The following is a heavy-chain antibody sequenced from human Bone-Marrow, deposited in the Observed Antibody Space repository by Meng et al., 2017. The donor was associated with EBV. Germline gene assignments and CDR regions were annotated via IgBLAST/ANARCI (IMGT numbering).Heavy chain of an antibody. CDR1: GGTFSSYA. D-gene: IGHD4-17*01. J-gene: IGHJ5*02. Sequence: VRGVQFGEEGKKPGSSVKVSCKASGGTFSSYAISWVRQAPGQGLEWMGGIIPIFGTANYAQKFQGRVTITADESTSTAYMELSSLRSEDTAVYYCARGDYGDYNWFDPWGQGTLVTVSS. V-gene: IGHV1-69*01. CDR2: IIPIFGTA. CDR3: ARGDYGDYNWFDP.